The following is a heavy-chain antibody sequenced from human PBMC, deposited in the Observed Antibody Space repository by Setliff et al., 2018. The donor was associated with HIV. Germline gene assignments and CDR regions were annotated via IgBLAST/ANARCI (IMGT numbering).Heavy chain of an antibody. J-gene: IGHJ6*03. CDR1: GESFSDYY. D-gene: IGHD3-16*02. V-gene: IGHV4-34*01. CDR3: ARGRDYVWGSYRPRRYYYYNMDV. CDR2: ITHSGST. Sequence: SETLSLTCAVYGESFSDYYWSWIRQPPGKGLEWIGEITHSGSTNYNPSLKSRVTISVDTSKNQFSLKPTSVTAADTAVYYCARGRDYVWGSYRPRRYYYYNMDVWGKGTTVTVSS.